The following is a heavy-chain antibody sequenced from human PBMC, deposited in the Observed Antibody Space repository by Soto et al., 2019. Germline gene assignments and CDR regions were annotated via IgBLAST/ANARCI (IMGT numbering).Heavy chain of an antibody. Sequence: GGSLRLSCTDSGFTFGDYAMSWVRQAPGKGLEWVGFIRSKAYGGTTEYAASVKGRFTISRDDSKSIAYLQMNSLKTEDTAVYYCTRSQTTVNDAFDIWGQGTMVTVSS. CDR2: IRSKAYGGTT. V-gene: IGHV3-49*04. D-gene: IGHD4-17*01. J-gene: IGHJ3*02. CDR3: TRSQTTVNDAFDI. CDR1: GFTFGDYA.